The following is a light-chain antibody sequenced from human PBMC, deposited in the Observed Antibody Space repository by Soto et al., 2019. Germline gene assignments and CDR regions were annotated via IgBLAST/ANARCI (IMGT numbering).Light chain of an antibody. CDR1: QSVSSSY. J-gene: IGKJ1*01. V-gene: IGKV3-20*01. CDR3: QQYGSSGT. Sequence: ERVMTQSPATLSVSPGEGATLSCRASQSVSSSYLAWYQQKPGQAPRLLIYGASSRATGIPDRFSGSGSGTDFTLTISRLEPEDFAVYYCQQYGSSGTFGQGTKVAIK. CDR2: GAS.